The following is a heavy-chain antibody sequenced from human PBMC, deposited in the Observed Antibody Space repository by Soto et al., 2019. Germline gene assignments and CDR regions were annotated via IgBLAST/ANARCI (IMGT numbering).Heavy chain of an antibody. CDR2: ISAYNGNT. V-gene: IGHV1-18*01. CDR3: AILADIVATIRDAFDI. Sequence: QVQLVQSGAEVKKPGASVKVSCKASGYTFTSYGISWVRQAPGQGLEWMGWISAYNGNTNYAQKLQGRVTMTTDTXTXXAYMELRSLRSDDTAVYYCAILADIVATIRDAFDIWGQGTMVTVSS. J-gene: IGHJ3*02. D-gene: IGHD5-12*01. CDR1: GYTFTSYG.